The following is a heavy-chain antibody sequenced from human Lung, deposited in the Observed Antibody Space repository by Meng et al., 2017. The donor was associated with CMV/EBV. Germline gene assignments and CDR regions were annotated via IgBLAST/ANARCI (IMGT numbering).Heavy chain of an antibody. CDR2: INTNTGNP. Sequence: HVQLVLYVARLSKPASVLNVACTASCKHITRSAMNWVRQAHGQGLEWMRWINTNTGNPTYAQDFTGRYVFSLDTSVSTAYLQISSLKAEDTAVYYCARDPDSAVCENCSSWGQGTLVTVSS. J-gene: IGHJ4*02. V-gene: IGHV7-4-1*02. CDR3: ARDPDSAVCENCSS. D-gene: IGHD6-13*01. CDR1: CKHITRSA.